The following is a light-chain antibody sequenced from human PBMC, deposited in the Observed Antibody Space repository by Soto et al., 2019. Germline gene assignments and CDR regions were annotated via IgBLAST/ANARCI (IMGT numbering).Light chain of an antibody. CDR3: SSYTTSSIYV. J-gene: IGLJ1*01. V-gene: IGLV2-14*01. CDR2: EVS. CDR1: SSDVGAYNY. Sequence: QSVLARPASVSGSPGQSITSSCTGTSSDVGAYNYVSWYQQHPGKAPKLMIFEVSNRPSGVSNRFSASKSGNTASLTISGLQAEDEADYYCSSYTTSSIYVFGTGTKVTVL.